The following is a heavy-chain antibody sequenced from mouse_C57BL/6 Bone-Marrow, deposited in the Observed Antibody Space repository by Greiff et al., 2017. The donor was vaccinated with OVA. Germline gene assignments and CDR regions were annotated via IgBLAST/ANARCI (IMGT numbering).Heavy chain of an antibody. CDR3: AREGDYGSSLDY. D-gene: IGHD1-1*01. CDR1: GISITTGNYR. J-gene: IGHJ2*01. Sequence: VQLKESGPGLVKPSQTVFLTCTVTGISITTGNYRWSWIRQFPGNKLEWIGYIYYSGTITYNPSLTSRTTITRDTPKNQFFLEMNSLTAEDTATYYCAREGDYGSSLDYWGQGTTLTVSS. CDR2: IYYSGTI. V-gene: IGHV3-5*01.